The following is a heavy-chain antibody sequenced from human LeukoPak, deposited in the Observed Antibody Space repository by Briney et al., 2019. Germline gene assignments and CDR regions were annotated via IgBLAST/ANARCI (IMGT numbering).Heavy chain of an antibody. J-gene: IGHJ4*02. CDR1: GFTFSSYA. CDR2: ISSSSSTI. CDR3: ARGSTYYDSSGQVPFDY. D-gene: IGHD3-22*01. V-gene: IGHV3-48*01. Sequence: GGSLRLSCAASGFTFSSYAMGWVRQAPGKGLEWVSYISSSSSTIYYADSVKGRFTISRDNAKNSLYLQMNSLRAEDTAVYYCARGSTYYDSSGQVPFDYWGQGTLVTVSP.